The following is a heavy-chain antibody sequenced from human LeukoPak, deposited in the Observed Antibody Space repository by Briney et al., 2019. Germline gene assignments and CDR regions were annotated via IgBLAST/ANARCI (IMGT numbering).Heavy chain of an antibody. CDR1: GFTVSSNY. V-gene: IGHV3-66*01. Sequence: GGSLRLSCAASGFTVSSNYMSWVRQAPGKGLERVSSIYIGGSTYYADSVKGRFTISRDNPNNTLYLQMHSLRAEDTAVYYCAREISRFGIWGQGTLVTVSS. CDR3: AREISRFGI. CDR2: IYIGGST. J-gene: IGHJ4*02. D-gene: IGHD3-16*01.